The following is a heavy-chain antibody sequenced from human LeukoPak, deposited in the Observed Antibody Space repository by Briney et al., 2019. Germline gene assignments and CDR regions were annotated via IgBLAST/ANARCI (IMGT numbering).Heavy chain of an antibody. CDR2: ISSSGSTI. J-gene: IGHJ4*02. CDR3: ARMKWELPVDY. D-gene: IGHD1-26*01. V-gene: IGHV3-11*01. CDR1: GFTFSDYY. Sequence: PGGSLRLSCAASGFTFSDYYMSWIRQAPGKGLEWVSYISSSGSTIYYADSVEGRFTISWDNAKNSLYLQMNSLRAEDTAVYYCARMKWELPVDYWGQGTLVTVSS.